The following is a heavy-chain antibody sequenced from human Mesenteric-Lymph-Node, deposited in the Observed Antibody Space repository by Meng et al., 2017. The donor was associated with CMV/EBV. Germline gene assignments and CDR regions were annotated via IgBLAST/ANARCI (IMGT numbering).Heavy chain of an antibody. CDR3: AKVGDSKDY. J-gene: IGHJ4*02. Sequence: GGSLRLSCAASGFTFSSYEMNWVRQAPGKGLEWVSYISSSGSTIYYADSVKGRFTISRDNAKNSLFLQMNSLRAEDTAVYYCAKVGDSKDYWGQGTLVTVSS. D-gene: IGHD3-22*01. V-gene: IGHV3-48*03. CDR1: GFTFSSYE. CDR2: ISSSGSTI.